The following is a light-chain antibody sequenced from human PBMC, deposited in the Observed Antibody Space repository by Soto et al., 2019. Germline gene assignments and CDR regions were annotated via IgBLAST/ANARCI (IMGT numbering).Light chain of an antibody. J-gene: IGKJ1*01. CDR2: AAS. CDR3: QKSFRTRT. Sequence: EIQMPQSPSSLSASVGDRVTITCRASQNITSHLNWYQQKPGKAPKLLIFAASILQSGVPSRFTGSGSGTDFTLTISSLQPDDYALYYRQKSFRTRTFGQGTKVEIK. CDR1: QNITSH. V-gene: IGKV1-39*01.